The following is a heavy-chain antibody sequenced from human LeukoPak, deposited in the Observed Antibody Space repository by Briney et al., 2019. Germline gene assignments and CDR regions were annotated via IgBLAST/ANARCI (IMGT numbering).Heavy chain of an antibody. CDR2: IYRSGRT. V-gene: IGHV4-39*01. CDR3: VCSSWAFDF. CDR1: SGSISTSTWS. D-gene: IGHD6-13*01. Sequence: SETLSLTCIVSSGSISTSTWSWGWVRQPPGQGLEWIGSIYRSGRTYYNPSLKSRVSISVDTSKNQFSLRVTSVTAADTAVYYCVCSSWAFDFWGQGTLVSVSS. J-gene: IGHJ4*02.